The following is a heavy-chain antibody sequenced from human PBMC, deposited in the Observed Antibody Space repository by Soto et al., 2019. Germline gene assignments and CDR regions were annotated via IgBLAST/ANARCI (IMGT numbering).Heavy chain of an antibody. CDR2: IRSKANSYAT. V-gene: IGHV3-73*01. J-gene: IGHJ6*02. D-gene: IGHD3-10*01. CDR1: GFTFSRYA. CDR3: TIRDVEMTRGYYYGMDV. Sequence: GGSLRLSCAASGFTFSRYAMHWVRQASGKGLEWVGRIRSKANSYATAYAASVKGRFTISRDDSKNTAYLQMNSLKTEDTAVYYCTIRDVEMTRGYYYGMDVWGQGTTVTVSS.